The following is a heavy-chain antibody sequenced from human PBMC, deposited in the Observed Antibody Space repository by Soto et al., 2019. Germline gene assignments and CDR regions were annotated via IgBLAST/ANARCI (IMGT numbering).Heavy chain of an antibody. V-gene: IGHV4-39*01. J-gene: IGHJ6*02. Sequence: EALSLNCRDSGYSVSSSDYYWAWIRQPPGKGLEWIGSMFYSGLTYYNPSLKSRVTLSVDTSKNQFSVRLNSVTAADTAVYYCAPLTVSLSGPYGIHVWGQGTTVTVSS. CDR1: GYSVSSSDYY. CDR2: MFYSGLT. CDR3: APLTVSLSGPYGIHV. D-gene: IGHD2-15*01.